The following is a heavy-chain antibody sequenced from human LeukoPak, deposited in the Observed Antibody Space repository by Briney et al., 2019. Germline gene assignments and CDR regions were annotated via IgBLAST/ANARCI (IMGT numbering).Heavy chain of an antibody. CDR1: GYTFTSYG. J-gene: IGHJ4*02. CDR3: ARSDTAMDSLDY. V-gene: IGHV1-18*01. D-gene: IGHD5-18*01. CDR2: ISAYNGNT. Sequence: ASVKVSCKASGYTFTSYGISWVRQAPGQGLEWMGWISAYNGNTNYAQKLQGRVTMTRDTSTSTVYMELSSLRSEDTAVYYCARSDTAMDSLDYWGQGTLVTVSS.